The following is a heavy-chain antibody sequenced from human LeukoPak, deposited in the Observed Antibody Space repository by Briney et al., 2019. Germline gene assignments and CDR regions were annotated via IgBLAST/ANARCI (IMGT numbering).Heavy chain of an antibody. Sequence: ASVKVSCKVSGYTLTELSMHWVRQAPGKGLEWMGGFDPEDGETIYAQKFQGRVTMTEDTSTDTAYMELSSLRSEDTAVYYCATALYGREALDIWGQGTMVTVSS. J-gene: IGHJ3*02. CDR1: GYTLTELS. D-gene: IGHD1-1*01. CDR2: FDPEDGET. CDR3: ATALYGREALDI. V-gene: IGHV1-24*01.